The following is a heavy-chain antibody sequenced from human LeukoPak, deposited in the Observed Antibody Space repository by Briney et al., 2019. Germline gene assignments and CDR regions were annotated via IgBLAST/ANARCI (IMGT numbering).Heavy chain of an antibody. D-gene: IGHD1-26*01. J-gene: IGHJ4*02. CDR3: ARVGGQWELLSDY. CDR2: ISYDGSNK. CDR1: GFTFSSYG. Sequence: PGGSLRLSCAASGFTFSSYGMHWVRQAPGKGLEWVAVISYDGSNKYYADSVKGRFTISRDNSKNTLYLQMNSLRAEDTAVYYCARVGGQWELLSDYWGQGTLVTVSS. V-gene: IGHV3-30*19.